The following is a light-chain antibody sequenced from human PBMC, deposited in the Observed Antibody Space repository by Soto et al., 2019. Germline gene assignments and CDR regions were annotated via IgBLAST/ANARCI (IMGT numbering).Light chain of an antibody. V-gene: IGKV3-11*01. CDR2: NAS. J-gene: IGKJ4*01. Sequence: EIVLTQSPATLSLSPGERATLSCRASQSVSNFLAWYQQKPGQAPRLLIYNASTRATGIPARFSGSGSGTDFALTISSLEPEDFAVYYCEQRRTWPPLTFGGGTKVEIK. CDR1: QSVSNF. CDR3: EQRRTWPPLT.